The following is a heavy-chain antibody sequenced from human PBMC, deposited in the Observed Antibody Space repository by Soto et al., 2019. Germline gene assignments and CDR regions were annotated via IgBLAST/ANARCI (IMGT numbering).Heavy chain of an antibody. Sequence: SETLSLTCTVSGGSISSYYWSWIRQPPGKGLEWIGYIYYSGSTNYNPSLRSRITISVDTSKNQFSLKLSSVTAAETAVYYCERGGWYLDHCGQGTLVPVSS. V-gene: IGHV4-59*01. CDR2: IYYSGST. D-gene: IGHD6-19*01. CDR3: ERGGWYLDH. CDR1: GGSISSYY. J-gene: IGHJ4*02.